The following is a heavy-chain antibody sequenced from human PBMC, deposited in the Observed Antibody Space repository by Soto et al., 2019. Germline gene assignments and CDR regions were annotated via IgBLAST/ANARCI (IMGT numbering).Heavy chain of an antibody. CDR3: ARGDYYDSSGPLSY. V-gene: IGHV1-24*01. D-gene: IGHD3-22*01. Sequence: ASVKVSCKVSGYTLTELSMHWVRQAPGKGLEWMGGFDPEDGETIYAQKFQGRVTMTEDTSTDTAYMELSSVTAADTAVYYCARGDYYDSSGPLSYWGQGTLVTVSS. CDR2: FDPEDGET. CDR1: GYTLTELS. J-gene: IGHJ4*02.